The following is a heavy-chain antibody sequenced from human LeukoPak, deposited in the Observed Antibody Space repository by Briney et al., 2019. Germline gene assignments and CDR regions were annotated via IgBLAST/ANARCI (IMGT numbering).Heavy chain of an antibody. CDR3: ARGGGSGDAFDI. CDR2: IYYSGST. Sequence: SETLSLTCTVSGGSISSYYWSWIRQPPGKGLEWIGYIYYSGSTNYNPSLKSRVTISVDTSKNQFSLKLSSVTAADTAVYYCARGGGSGDAFDIWGQGTMVTVSS. J-gene: IGHJ3*02. V-gene: IGHV4-59*01. D-gene: IGHD3-10*01. CDR1: GGSISSYY.